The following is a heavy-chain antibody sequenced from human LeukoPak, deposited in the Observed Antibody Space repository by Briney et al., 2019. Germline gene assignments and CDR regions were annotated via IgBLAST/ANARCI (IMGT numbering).Heavy chain of an antibody. CDR1: GFTFRSYE. CDR2: ISSSGSAI. Sequence: PGGSLRLSCGASGFTFRSYEMNWVRQAPGKGLEWVSYISSSGSAIDYADSVKGRFTISRDNAKNSLYLQMNSLKAEDTGVYYCARLGSSWNNFGYWGQGTLVTVSS. V-gene: IGHV3-48*03. CDR3: ARLGSSWNNFGY. D-gene: IGHD6-13*01. J-gene: IGHJ4*02.